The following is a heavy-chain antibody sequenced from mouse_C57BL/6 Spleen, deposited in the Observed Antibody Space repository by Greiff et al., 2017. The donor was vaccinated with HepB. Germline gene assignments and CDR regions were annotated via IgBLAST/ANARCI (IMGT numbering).Heavy chain of an antibody. Sequence: QVHVKQSGAELARPGASVKLSCKASGYTFTSYGISWVKQRTGQGLEWIGEIYPRSGNTYYNEKFKGKATLTADKSSSTAYMELRSLTSEDSAVYFCARGSLGMGRTWFAYWGQGTLVTVSA. CDR1: GYTFTSYG. J-gene: IGHJ3*01. D-gene: IGHD4-1*01. CDR2: IYPRSGNT. V-gene: IGHV1-81*01. CDR3: ARGSLGMGRTWFAY.